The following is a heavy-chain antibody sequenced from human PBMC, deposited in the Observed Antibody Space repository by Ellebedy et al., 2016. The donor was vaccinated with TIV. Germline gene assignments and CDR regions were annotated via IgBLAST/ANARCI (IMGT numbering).Heavy chain of an antibody. V-gene: IGHV3-49*04. J-gene: IGHJ6*02. CDR3: TREAANWNYPYYYYNGMDV. D-gene: IGHD1-7*01. CDR1: GFTFGDFA. Sequence: GESLKISXTASGFTFGDFAISWVRQAPGKGLEWVGFIGSKGYGGKTQYAASVKGRFTISRDDSKSIAYLQMNSLKTEDTALYYCTREAANWNYPYYYYNGMDVWGQGTTVTVSS. CDR2: IGSKGYGGKT.